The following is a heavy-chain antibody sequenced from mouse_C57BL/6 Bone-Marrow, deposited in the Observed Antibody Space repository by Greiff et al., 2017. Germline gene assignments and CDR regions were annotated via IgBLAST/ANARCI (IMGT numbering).Heavy chain of an antibody. Sequence: QVQLQQPGAELVKPGASVKMSCKASGYTFTSYWITWVKQRPGQGLEWIGDIYPGSGSTNYNEKFKSKATLTVDTSSSTAYMQLSSLTSEDSAVYYCAASTTVVANFDDWGQGTTLTVSS. CDR2: IYPGSGST. V-gene: IGHV1-55*01. CDR3: AASTTVVANFDD. CDR1: GYTFTSYW. J-gene: IGHJ2*01. D-gene: IGHD1-1*01.